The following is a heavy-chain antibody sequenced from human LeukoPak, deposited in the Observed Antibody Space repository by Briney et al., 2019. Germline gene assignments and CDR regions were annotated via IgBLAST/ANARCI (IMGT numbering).Heavy chain of an antibody. J-gene: IGHJ4*02. CDR2: IIPIFGTA. V-gene: IGHV1-69*13. CDR1: GGTFSSYA. CDR3: ARETGTTTYYYDSSGYYLDY. D-gene: IGHD3-22*01. Sequence: ASVKVSCKASGGTFSSYAISWVRQAPGQGLEWVGGIIPIFGTANYAQKFQGRVTITADESTSTAYMELSSLRSEDTAVYYCARETGTTTYYYDSSGYYLDYWGQGTLVTVSS.